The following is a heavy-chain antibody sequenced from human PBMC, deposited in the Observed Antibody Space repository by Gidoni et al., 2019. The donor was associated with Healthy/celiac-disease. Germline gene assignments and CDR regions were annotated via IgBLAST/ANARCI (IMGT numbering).Heavy chain of an antibody. J-gene: IGHJ3*02. CDR3: ARSYRYNWNPDAFDI. D-gene: IGHD1-20*01. V-gene: IGHV4-39*01. CDR2: IYYSGST. Sequence: QLQLQESGPGLVKPSETLSLTCTVSGGSISSSSYYWGWIRQPPGKGLEWIGSIYYSGSTYYNPSLKSRVTISVDTSKNQFSRKLSSVTAADTAVYYCARSYRYNWNPDAFDIWGQGTMVTVSS. CDR1: GGSISSSSYY.